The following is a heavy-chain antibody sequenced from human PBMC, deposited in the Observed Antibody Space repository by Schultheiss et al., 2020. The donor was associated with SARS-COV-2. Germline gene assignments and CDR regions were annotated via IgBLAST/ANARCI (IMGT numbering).Heavy chain of an antibody. D-gene: IGHD1-26*01. CDR3: ARQDTTDAFDI. J-gene: IGHJ3*02. V-gene: IGHV4-4*02. CDR2: VFHTGST. CDR1: SGSISSSSNW. Sequence: SETLSLTCAVSSGSISSSSNWWSWVRQPPGKGLEWIGEVFHTGSTNCNPSLKSRATISVDTSKNQFSLKLSSVTAADTAVYYCARQDTTDAFDIWGQGTMVTVSS.